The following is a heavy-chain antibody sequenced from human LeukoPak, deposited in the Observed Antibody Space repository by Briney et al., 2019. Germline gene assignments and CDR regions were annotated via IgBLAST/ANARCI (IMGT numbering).Heavy chain of an antibody. Sequence: ASVKVSCKASGYAFTDHYMHWVRQAPGQGLEWMGWVIPNSGGTHYAQNFQGRVTMTRHTSISTAYMELSRLTSDDTAVYYCASGGADFNYWGQGALVTVSS. J-gene: IGHJ4*02. CDR2: VIPNSGGT. V-gene: IGHV1-2*02. CDR3: ASGGADFNY. CDR1: GYAFTDHY. D-gene: IGHD2-21*01.